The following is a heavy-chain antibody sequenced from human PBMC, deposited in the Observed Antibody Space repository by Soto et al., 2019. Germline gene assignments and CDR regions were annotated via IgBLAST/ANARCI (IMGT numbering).Heavy chain of an antibody. CDR1: GFTFSSYD. CDR2: IGTAGDT. Sequence: GESLKISCAASGFTFSSYDMHWVRQATGKGLEWVSAIGTAGDTYYPGSVKGRFTISRENAKNSLYLQMNSLRAGDTAVYYCARGGGSDYGGNNWFDPWGQGTLVTVSS. D-gene: IGHD4-17*01. V-gene: IGHV3-13*01. CDR3: ARGGGSDYGGNNWFDP. J-gene: IGHJ5*02.